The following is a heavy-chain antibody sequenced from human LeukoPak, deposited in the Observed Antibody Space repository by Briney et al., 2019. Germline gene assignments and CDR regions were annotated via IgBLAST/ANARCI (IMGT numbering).Heavy chain of an antibody. CDR2: SRNKAKSYTT. Sequence: GGSLRLSCAVSGFAFSDHFLDWVRQAPGKGLEWVGRSRNKAKSYTTEYAASVKGRFTISRDDSKNSLYLQMNSLKTEDTAVYYCVRVGSVAGSDYLDYWGQGTLVTVSS. J-gene: IGHJ4*02. V-gene: IGHV3-72*01. D-gene: IGHD6-19*01. CDR3: VRVGSVAGSDYLDY. CDR1: GFAFSDHF.